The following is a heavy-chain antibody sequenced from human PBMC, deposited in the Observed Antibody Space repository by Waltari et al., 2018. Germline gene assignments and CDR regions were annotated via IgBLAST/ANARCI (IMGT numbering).Heavy chain of an antibody. V-gene: IGHV3-21*01. D-gene: IGHD2-2*01. J-gene: IGHJ6*03. CDR3: AREGNVVVPAAISGMDV. CDR1: GFTFSSYS. CDR2: ISSSSSYI. Sequence: EVQLVESGGGLVKPGGSLRLSCAASGFTFSSYSMNWVRQAPGKGLEWVSSISSSSSYIYYADSVKGRFTISRDNAKNSLYLQMNSLRAEDTAVYYCAREGNVVVPAAISGMDVWGKGTTVTVSS.